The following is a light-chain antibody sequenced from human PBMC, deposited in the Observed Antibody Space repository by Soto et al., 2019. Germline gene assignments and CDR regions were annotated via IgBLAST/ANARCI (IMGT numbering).Light chain of an antibody. Sequence: EIVLTQSPATLSVSPGERATLSCRASQSVSSSHIAWYQQKPGQSPRLLIDGASSRASGIPDRFSGSGSGTDFTLTISRLEPEDFAVYYCQQYNNWPRTFGQGTKVDI. CDR1: QSVSSSH. CDR2: GAS. V-gene: IGKV3-20*01. J-gene: IGKJ1*01. CDR3: QQYNNWPRT.